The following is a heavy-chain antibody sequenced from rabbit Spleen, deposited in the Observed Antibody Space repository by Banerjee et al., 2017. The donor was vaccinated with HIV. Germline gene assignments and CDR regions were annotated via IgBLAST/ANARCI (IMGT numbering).Heavy chain of an antibody. V-gene: IGHV1S45*01. CDR1: GFSFSNKAV. CDR3: ARDGAGAIGWNFDL. CDR2: INAVTGKA. J-gene: IGHJ4*01. Sequence: QERLVESGGGLVKPEGSLKLSCTASGFSFSNKAVMCWVRQAPGKGLEWIACINAVTGKAVYASWAKGRFTFSKTSSTTVTLQMTSLTAADTATYFCARDGAGAIGWNFDLWGPGTLVTVS. D-gene: IGHD4-2*01.